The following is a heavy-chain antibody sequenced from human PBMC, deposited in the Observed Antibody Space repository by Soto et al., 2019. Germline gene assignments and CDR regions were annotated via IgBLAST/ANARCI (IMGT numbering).Heavy chain of an antibody. V-gene: IGHV1-69*13. Sequence: SVEVSCKXSGGTFSSYAISWVRQAPGQGLEWMGGIIPIFGTANYAQKFQGRVTITADESTNTAYMELSSLRSEDTAVYFCARVGGTGGYTYGLDYWGQGTLVNV. D-gene: IGHD5-18*01. J-gene: IGHJ4*02. CDR3: ARVGGTGGYTYGLDY. CDR2: IIPIFGTA. CDR1: GGTFSSYA.